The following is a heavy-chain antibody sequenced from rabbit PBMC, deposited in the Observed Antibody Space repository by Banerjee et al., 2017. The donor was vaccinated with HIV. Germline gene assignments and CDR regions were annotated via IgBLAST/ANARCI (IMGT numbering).Heavy chain of an antibody. CDR3: ARRDYGTSTYYDL. V-gene: IGHV1S45*01. CDR1: GFDFSSNA. Sequence: QEQLVESGGGLVTLGGSLKLSCKASGFDFSSNAMCWVRQAPGKGLEWIACIYAGSTGNTVYASWAKGRFTISKTSSTTVTLQMTSLTAADTATYFCARRDYGTSTYYDLWGPGTLVTVS. CDR2: IYAGSTGNT. J-gene: IGHJ4*01. D-gene: IGHD8-1*01.